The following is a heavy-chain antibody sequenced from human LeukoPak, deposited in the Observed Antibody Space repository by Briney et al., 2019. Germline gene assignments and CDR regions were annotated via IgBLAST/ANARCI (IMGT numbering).Heavy chain of an antibody. CDR3: ARGPLSRGAARRRRNNWFDP. CDR2: IYYSGST. J-gene: IGHJ5*02. CDR1: GGSISSGGYY. D-gene: IGHD6-6*01. Sequence: SETLSLTCAVSGGSISSGGYYWSWIRQHPGKGLDWIGYIYYSGSTYYNPSLKSRVTISVDTSKNQFSLKLSSVTAADTAVYYCARGPLSRGAARRRRNNWFDPWGQGTLVTVSS. V-gene: IGHV4-31*11.